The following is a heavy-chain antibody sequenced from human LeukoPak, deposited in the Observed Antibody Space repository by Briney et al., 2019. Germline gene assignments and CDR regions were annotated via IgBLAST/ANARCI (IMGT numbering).Heavy chain of an antibody. V-gene: IGHV4-61*02. CDR1: GGSISSGSYY. J-gene: IGHJ2*01. Sequence: PSQTLSLTCTVSGGSISSGSYYWTWIRQPAGKGLEWIGRMYTSGSTNYNPSLKSRVTIPVDMSKNQFSLRLTSVTAADTAVYYCARVYYSNSYDYWYFDLWGRGTLVTVSS. CDR3: ARVYYSNSYDYWYFDL. CDR2: MYTSGST. D-gene: IGHD6-13*01.